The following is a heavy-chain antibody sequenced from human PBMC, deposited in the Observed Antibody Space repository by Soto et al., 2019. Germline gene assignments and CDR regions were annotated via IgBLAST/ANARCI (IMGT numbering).Heavy chain of an antibody. V-gene: IGHV3-48*02. D-gene: IGHD3-10*01. CDR2: ISRSSSGI. CDR1: GFTFSLYS. Sequence: EVQLVESGGGLVQPGGSLRLSCAASGFTFSLYSMSWVRQAPGKGLEWVSYISRSSSGIHYADSVKGRFTISRDDATNSMHLQMNSLRDGDTAVYYCVRAVTWGLDVWGQGTTVSISS. J-gene: IGHJ6*02. CDR3: VRAVTWGLDV.